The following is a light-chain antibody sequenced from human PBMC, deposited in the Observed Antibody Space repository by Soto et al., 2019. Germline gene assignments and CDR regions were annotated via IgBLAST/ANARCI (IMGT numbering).Light chain of an antibody. V-gene: IGLV1-51*01. J-gene: IGLJ2*01. CDR3: GTWDSSLTSGL. Sequence: QSVLTQPPSVSAAPGQNITISCSGSASNIGNNYVSWYQQLPGKAPQLLIYDSNKRPSGIPDRFSGSKSGTSATLGITGLQTGDEADYYCGTWDSSLTSGLFGGGTKVTVL. CDR1: ASNIGNNY. CDR2: DSN.